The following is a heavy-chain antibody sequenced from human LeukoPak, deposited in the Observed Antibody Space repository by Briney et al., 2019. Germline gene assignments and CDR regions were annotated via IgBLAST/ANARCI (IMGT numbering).Heavy chain of an antibody. D-gene: IGHD3-22*01. V-gene: IGHV3-21*01. CDR3: ARGAYYYDSSGYSDLDY. CDR1: GFTLKSYS. Sequence: GGSLRPSCAAPGFTLKSYSMSWGRQAPGKGLEGVSSISSSNTYIYYADSVKGRFTISRDNSKNTLYLQMNSLRAEDTAVYYCARGAYYYDSSGYSDLDYWGQGTLVTVSS. CDR2: ISSSNTYI. J-gene: IGHJ4*02.